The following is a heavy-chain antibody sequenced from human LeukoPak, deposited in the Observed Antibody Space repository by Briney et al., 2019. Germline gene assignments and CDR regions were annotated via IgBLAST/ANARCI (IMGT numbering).Heavy chain of an antibody. Sequence: GGSLRLSCAASGITLSNSAMSWVRQAPGKGLEWVSAISRSGDRTFYADSVKGRFTIPRDSSIDTLFLQMNSLRAEDTAVYFCAKDPAPVGDDIDGPWGQGTLVTVSS. CDR2: ISRSGDRT. J-gene: IGHJ4*02. CDR3: AKDPAPVGDDIDGP. CDR1: GITLSNSA. D-gene: IGHD3-9*01. V-gene: IGHV3-23*01.